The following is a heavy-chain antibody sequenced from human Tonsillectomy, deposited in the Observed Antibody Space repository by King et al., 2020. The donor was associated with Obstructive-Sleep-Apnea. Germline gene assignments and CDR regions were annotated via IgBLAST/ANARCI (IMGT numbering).Heavy chain of an antibody. V-gene: IGHV4-30-4*01. CDR3: ARSSGAPLVWFDP. CDR1: GGSISSGNYY. J-gene: IGHJ5*02. CDR2: IFDSGST. Sequence: QLQESGPGLVKPSQTLSLTCSVSGGSISSGNYYWSWIRQPPGKGLEWIGYIFDSGSTYYSPSLKSRLTMSVDTSKNQFSLKLRSVTAADTAVYYCARSSGAPLVWFDPWGQGTLVTVSS. D-gene: IGHD3-10*01.